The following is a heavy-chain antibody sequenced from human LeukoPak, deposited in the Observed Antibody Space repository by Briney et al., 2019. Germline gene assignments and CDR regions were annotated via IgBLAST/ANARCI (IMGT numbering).Heavy chain of an antibody. CDR3: ANDRAGTIDE. CDR2: IRCGGRNK. V-gene: IGHV3-30*02. CDR1: GFTFSSYG. D-gene: IGHD1/OR15-1a*01. Sequence: PGGSLRLSCAASGFTFSSYGMRWVRQAPGKGLEWVSVIRCGGRNKNYADSVKGRFTISRDNSKNTLYLQKNSLRAEDTAVYYCANDRAGTIDEWGQGTLVTVSS. J-gene: IGHJ4*02.